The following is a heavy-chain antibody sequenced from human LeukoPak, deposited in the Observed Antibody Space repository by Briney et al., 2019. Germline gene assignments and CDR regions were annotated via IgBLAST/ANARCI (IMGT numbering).Heavy chain of an antibody. J-gene: IGHJ4*02. CDR3: AKDRGYSYGHSGVLDY. D-gene: IGHD5-18*01. Sequence: GGSLRLSCAASGFTFSSYGMHWVRQAPSKGLEWVALISYDGSNTYYADSVKGRFTLSRDNSKNTLYLEMNSLRAEDTAVYNCAKDRGYSYGHSGVLDYWGQGTLVTVSA. CDR1: GFTFSSYG. CDR2: ISYDGSNT. V-gene: IGHV3-30*18.